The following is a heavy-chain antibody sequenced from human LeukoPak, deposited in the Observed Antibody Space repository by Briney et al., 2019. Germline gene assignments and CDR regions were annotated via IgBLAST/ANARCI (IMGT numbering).Heavy chain of an antibody. D-gene: IGHD1-1*01. V-gene: IGHV4-59*01. CDR2: IYYSGST. CDR3: ARGGFLDPFDP. CDR1: GGSISSYY. Sequence: SETLSLTCTLSGGSISSYYWSWIRQPPGMGLEWIGYIYYSGSTKYNPSLKSRVTISVDTSKNQFSLRLSSVTAADTAVYYCARGGFLDPFDPWGQGTLVTVSS. J-gene: IGHJ5*02.